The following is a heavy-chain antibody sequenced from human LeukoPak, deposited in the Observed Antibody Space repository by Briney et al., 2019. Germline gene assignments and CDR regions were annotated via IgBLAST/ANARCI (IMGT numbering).Heavy chain of an antibody. CDR2: ISSSSSTI. CDR1: GFTFSSYS. V-gene: IGHV3-48*04. D-gene: IGHD1-26*01. CDR3: ARVILRAYDY. J-gene: IGHJ4*02. Sequence: GGSLRLSCAASGFTFSSYSMNWVRQAPGKGLEWVSYISSSSSTIYYADSVKGRFTISRDSAKNSLYLQMNSLRAEDTAVYYCARVILRAYDYWGQGTLVTVSS.